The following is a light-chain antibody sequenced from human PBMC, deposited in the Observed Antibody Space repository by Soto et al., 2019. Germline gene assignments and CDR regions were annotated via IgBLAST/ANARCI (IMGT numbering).Light chain of an antibody. V-gene: IGLV1-47*01. CDR2: RSN. CDR1: SSNIGINY. J-gene: IGLJ3*02. Sequence: QAVVAQPSSASGTPGQSVTISCSGSSSNIGINYVYWYQQLPGTAPKLLIYRSNQRPSGVPDRFSGSRSGTSASLAIRGLRSEDEADYYCAAWDGSLSGWVFGGGTKVTVL. CDR3: AAWDGSLSGWV.